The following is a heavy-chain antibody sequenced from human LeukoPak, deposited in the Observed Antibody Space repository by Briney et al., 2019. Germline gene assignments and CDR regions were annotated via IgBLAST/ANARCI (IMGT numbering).Heavy chain of an antibody. CDR1: GYTFTSYD. Sequence: ASVKGFCKASGYTFTSYDINWVRQATGQGLEWMGWMNTNSGNTGYAQKFQGTVTMTRNTSISTAYMELRSLRSEDAAVYYCARATLELGEYYYYMDVWGKGTTVTVSS. V-gene: IGHV1-8*01. J-gene: IGHJ6*03. CDR3: ARATLELGEYYYYMDV. D-gene: IGHD1-7*01. CDR2: MNTNSGNT.